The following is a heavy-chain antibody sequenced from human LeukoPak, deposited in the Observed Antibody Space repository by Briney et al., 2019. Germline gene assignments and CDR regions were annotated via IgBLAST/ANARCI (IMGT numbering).Heavy chain of an antibody. D-gene: IGHD3-22*01. V-gene: IGHV4-59*08. Sequence: PSETLSLTCTVSGGSISSYYWSWIRQPPGKGLEWIGYIYYSGSTNYNPSLKSRVTISVDTSKNQFSLKLSSVTAADTAVYYCARLYYYDSSGYYDLAFDIWGQGTMVTVSS. J-gene: IGHJ3*02. CDR2: IYYSGST. CDR1: GGSISSYY. CDR3: ARLYYYDSSGYYDLAFDI.